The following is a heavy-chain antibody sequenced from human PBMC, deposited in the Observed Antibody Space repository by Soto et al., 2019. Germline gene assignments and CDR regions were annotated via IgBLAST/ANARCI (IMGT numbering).Heavy chain of an antibody. J-gene: IGHJ4*02. D-gene: IGHD3-22*01. CDR1: GFTFSSYA. CDR3: AKNISPSIATIYFDH. Sequence: EVQLLESGGGLVQPGGSLRLSCAASGFTFSSYAMSWFRQAPGKGLEWVSAISGSGGSTYYSDSVKGRLTISRDNSDNTLYLQMNSLRAKDTAVYDCAKNISPSIATIYFDHWGQGTLVTVSS. V-gene: IGHV3-23*01. CDR2: ISGSGGST.